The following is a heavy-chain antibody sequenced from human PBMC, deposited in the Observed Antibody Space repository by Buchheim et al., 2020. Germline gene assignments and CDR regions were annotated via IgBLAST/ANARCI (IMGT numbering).Heavy chain of an antibody. CDR3: ARVYSSGWVRWSAFDI. CDR1: GGSFSGYY. Sequence: QVQLQQWGAGLLKPSETLSLTCAVYGGSFSGYYWSWIRQPPGKGLEWIGEINHSGSTNYNPSLKSRVPISVHTSKNQFSLKLSSVTAADTAVYYCARVYSSGWVRWSAFDIWGQGT. V-gene: IGHV4-34*01. CDR2: INHSGST. J-gene: IGHJ3*02. D-gene: IGHD6-19*01.